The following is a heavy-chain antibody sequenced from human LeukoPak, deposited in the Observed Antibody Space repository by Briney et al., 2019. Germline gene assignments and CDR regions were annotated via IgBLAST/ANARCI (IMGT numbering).Heavy chain of an antibody. D-gene: IGHD3-22*01. CDR2: INSDGGST. CDR3: ARARSSGYFDY. V-gene: IGHV3-74*01. J-gene: IGHJ4*02. CDR1: GFTFSSYW. Sequence: GGSLRLSCAASGFTFSSYWMHWVRQVPGKGLVWVSRINSDGGSTIYADSVKGRFTISRDNAKNTLYLQMNSLRAEDTAVYYCARARSSGYFDYWGQGILVSVSS.